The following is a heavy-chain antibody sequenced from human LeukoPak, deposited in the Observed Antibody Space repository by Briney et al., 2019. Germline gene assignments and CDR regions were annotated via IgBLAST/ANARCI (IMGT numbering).Heavy chain of an antibody. CDR1: GGSMSGHF. J-gene: IGHJ4*02. V-gene: IGHV4-59*11. Sequence: SETLSLTCTVSGGSMSGHFWSWFRRPPGKGLENIGYIHSSGSTNYNPSYKSRVTVSLEMSKNQFSLSLSSVTAADTAVYYCARDPGDTDWYNFDFWGQRILVTVSS. D-gene: IGHD3-9*01. CDR2: IHSSGST. CDR3: ARDPGDTDWYNFDF.